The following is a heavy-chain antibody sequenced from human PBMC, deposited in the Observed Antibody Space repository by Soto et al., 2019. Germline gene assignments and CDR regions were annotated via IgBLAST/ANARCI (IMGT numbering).Heavy chain of an antibody. V-gene: IGHV4-30-4*01. CDR3: AIAVRGMGRSDFDY. CDR2: IYYSGST. Sequence: PSELLSLTCTVSCGSISSGDYYWSWIRQPPGKGREWIGYIYYSGSTYYNPSLKSRVTISVDTSKNQFSLKLSSGTAADAAVYYCAIAVRGMGRSDFDYLGQGTLVTGSS. D-gene: IGHD6-19*01. J-gene: IGHJ4*02. CDR1: CGSISSGDYY.